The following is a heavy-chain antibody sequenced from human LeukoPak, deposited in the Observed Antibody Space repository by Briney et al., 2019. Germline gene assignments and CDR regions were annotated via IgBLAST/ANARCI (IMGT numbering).Heavy chain of an antibody. Sequence: PSETLSLTCTVSGGSISSYYWSWIRQPAGKGLEWIGRIYTSGSTNYNPSLKSRVTMSVDTSKNQFSLKLSSVTAADPAVYYCARESRATIFGVVIRDYYYGMDVWGQGTTVTVSS. CDR1: GGSISSYY. CDR2: IYTSGST. J-gene: IGHJ6*02. D-gene: IGHD3-3*01. CDR3: ARESRATIFGVVIRDYYYGMDV. V-gene: IGHV4-4*07.